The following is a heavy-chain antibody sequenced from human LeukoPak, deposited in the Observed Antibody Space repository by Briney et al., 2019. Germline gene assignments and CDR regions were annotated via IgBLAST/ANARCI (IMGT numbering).Heavy chain of an antibody. J-gene: IGHJ4*02. CDR2: IYYSGST. D-gene: IGHD6-13*01. CDR1: ACSISSGGYY. V-gene: IGHV4-31*03. CDR3: ARVQQLEHVDY. Sequence: SETLSFTCTVSACSISSGGYYWSWLRQHPGKILECIGYIYYSGSTYYNPSLNSRVTVSADTSNNQFSLRLSSVTAADTAVYYCARVQQLEHVDYWGQGNLVTVSS.